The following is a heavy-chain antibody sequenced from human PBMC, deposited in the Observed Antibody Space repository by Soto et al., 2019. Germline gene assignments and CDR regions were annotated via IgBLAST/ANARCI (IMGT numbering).Heavy chain of an antibody. V-gene: IGHV4-34*01. CDR1: GGSFSGYY. D-gene: IGHD4-17*01. CDR3: AAHLITTMTVSWNFDL. CDR2: INHSGST. Sequence: PSETLSLTCAVYGGSFSGYYWSWIRQPPGKGLEWIGEINHSGSTNFNPSLKSRVSISVDTSKKQFSLKLSSVTAADTAVYYCAAHLITTMTVSWNFDLWGRGTLVT. J-gene: IGHJ2*01.